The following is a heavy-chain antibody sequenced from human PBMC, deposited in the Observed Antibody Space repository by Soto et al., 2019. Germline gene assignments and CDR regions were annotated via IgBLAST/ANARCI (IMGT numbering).Heavy chain of an antibody. CDR2: ISWNSAKR. D-gene: IGHD3-16*01. CDR1: GSTFKHYA. V-gene: IGHV3-9*01. CDR3: VKDSGMGELPSGGMEV. Sequence: PGGSLRLSCSMSGSTFKHYAMHWVRQIPGKGLEWVSGISWNSAKRDYADSVKGRFTISRDNAKNSLYLEMNSLRVEDTALYYCVKDSGMGELPSGGMEVWGQGTTVTVSS. J-gene: IGHJ6*02.